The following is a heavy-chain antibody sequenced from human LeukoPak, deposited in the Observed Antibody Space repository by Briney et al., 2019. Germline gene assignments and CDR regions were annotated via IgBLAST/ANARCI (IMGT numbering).Heavy chain of an antibody. CDR1: GGSINNYY. Sequence: KPSETLSLTCIVSGGSINNYYWSWIRQPPGKGLEWIGCIYYSGTTNYNPSLKSRVTISVDRSKNQFSLKLTSVTAADTAVYYCARHYGPLDFWGQGTLVTVSS. D-gene: IGHD3-16*01. CDR3: ARHYGPLDF. J-gene: IGHJ4*02. V-gene: IGHV4-59*01. CDR2: IYYSGTT.